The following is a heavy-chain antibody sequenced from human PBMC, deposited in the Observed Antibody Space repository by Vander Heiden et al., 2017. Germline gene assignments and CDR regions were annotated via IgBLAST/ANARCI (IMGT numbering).Heavy chain of an antibody. CDR2: ISWNSGRI. Sequence: QLLPSGGAFVQPGRSLRLSSPASRFTFDDYAMHWVRQTPGKGLEWVSGISWNSGRIGYADSVKGRFTISRDNAKNSLYLQMNSLRAEDTALYYCAKEKYYDILTGPIDYWGQGTLVTVSS. V-gene: IGHV3-9*01. CDR3: AKEKYYDILTGPIDY. CDR1: RFTFDDYA. J-gene: IGHJ4*02. D-gene: IGHD3-9*01.